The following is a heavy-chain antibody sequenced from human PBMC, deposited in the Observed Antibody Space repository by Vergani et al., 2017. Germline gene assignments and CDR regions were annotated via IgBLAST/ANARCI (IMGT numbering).Heavy chain of an antibody. V-gene: IGHV3-30*18. CDR1: GFTFSSYG. CDR3: TKETPWGGSSDY. Sequence: QVQLVESGGGVVQPGRSLRLSCAASGFTFSSYGMHWVRQAPGKGLEWVAVISYDGSNKYYADSVKGRFTISRDNSKNTLYLQMNSLRAEDTAVYYCTKETPWGGSSDYWGQGTLVTVSS. D-gene: IGHD2-15*01. J-gene: IGHJ4*02. CDR2: ISYDGSNK.